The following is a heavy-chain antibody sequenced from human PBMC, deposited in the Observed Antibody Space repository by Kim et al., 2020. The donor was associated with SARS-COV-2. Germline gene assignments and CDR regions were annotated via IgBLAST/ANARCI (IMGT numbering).Heavy chain of an antibody. CDR3: ARGPGITMVQGVIAGGWFDP. Sequence: RVTISVDTSKNQFSLKLSSVTAADTAVYYCARGPGITMVQGVIAGGWFDPWGQGTLVTVSS. V-gene: IGHV4-34*01. D-gene: IGHD3-10*01. J-gene: IGHJ5*02.